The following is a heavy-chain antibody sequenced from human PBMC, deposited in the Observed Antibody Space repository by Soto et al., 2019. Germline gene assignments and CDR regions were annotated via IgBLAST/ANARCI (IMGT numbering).Heavy chain of an antibody. Sequence: SVKVSCKASGGTFSSYAISCVRQAPGQGLEWMGGIIPIFGTANYAQKFQGRVTITADESTSTAYMELRRLRSEDTAVYYCARDDPCGIHAFDIWGQGTMVTVSS. CDR1: GGTFSSYA. D-gene: IGHD2-15*01. J-gene: IGHJ3*02. V-gene: IGHV1-69*13. CDR3: ARDDPCGIHAFDI. CDR2: IIPIFGTA.